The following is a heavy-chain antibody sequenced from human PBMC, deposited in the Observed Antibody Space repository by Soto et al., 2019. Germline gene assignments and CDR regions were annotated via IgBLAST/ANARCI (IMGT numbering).Heavy chain of an antibody. CDR1: GFTFSSYG. J-gene: IGHJ6*02. CDR2: ISYDGSNK. V-gene: IGHV3-30*18. CDR3: AKEYDFWSGEKGYYGMDV. D-gene: IGHD3-3*01. Sequence: GGSLRLSCAASGFTFSSYGMHWVRQAPGKGLEWVAVISYDGSNKYYADSVKGRFTISRDNSKNTLYLQMNSLRAEDTAVYYCAKEYDFWSGEKGYYGMDVWGQGTTVTVSS.